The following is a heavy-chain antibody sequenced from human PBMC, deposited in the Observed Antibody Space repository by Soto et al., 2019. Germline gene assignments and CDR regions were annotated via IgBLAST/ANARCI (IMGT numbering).Heavy chain of an antibody. J-gene: IGHJ4*02. CDR1: GYTFSNYN. Sequence: ASVKVSCKASGYTFSNYNLHWVRQAPGQGLEWMGIIDPDSGTTSYAQKFQGRVTMARDTSTTTVYMELRSLRSEDTAVYYCMRDSENSSGFYDYWGQGALVTVSS. CDR2: IDPDSGTT. D-gene: IGHD3-22*01. CDR3: MRDSENSSGFYDY. V-gene: IGHV1-46*01.